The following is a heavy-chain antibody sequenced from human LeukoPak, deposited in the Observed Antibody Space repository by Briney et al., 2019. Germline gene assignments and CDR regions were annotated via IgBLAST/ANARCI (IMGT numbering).Heavy chain of an antibody. Sequence: GGSLRLSCAASGFTFSNAWMSWVRQAPGKGLEWVGRIKSKTDGGTTDYAAPVKGRFTISRDDSKNTLYLQMNSLKTEDTAVYYCTTGKAVYSSSWYEGGGFDYWGQGTLVTVSS. V-gene: IGHV3-15*01. CDR1: GFTFSNAW. CDR2: IKSKTDGGTT. D-gene: IGHD6-13*01. CDR3: TTGKAVYSSSWYEGGGFDY. J-gene: IGHJ4*02.